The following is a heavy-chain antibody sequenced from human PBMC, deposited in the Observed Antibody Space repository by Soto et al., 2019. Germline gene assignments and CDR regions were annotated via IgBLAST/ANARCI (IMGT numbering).Heavy chain of an antibody. CDR1: GLNFRNYC. V-gene: IGHV3-74*01. J-gene: IGHJ3*02. Sequence: GRPHRLPNAASGLNFRNYCMRWVRQATGKGLEWVSRITSDGGSINYADFVKGRFSISRDNAKNTLYLEVNSLRAEDTAVYYCATERIVGGGAFDIWGEGTMVTVSS. CDR2: ITSDGGSI. CDR3: ATERIVGGGAFDI. D-gene: IGHD1-26*01.